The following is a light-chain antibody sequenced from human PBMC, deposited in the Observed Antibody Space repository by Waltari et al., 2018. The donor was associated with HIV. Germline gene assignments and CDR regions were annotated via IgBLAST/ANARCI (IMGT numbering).Light chain of an antibody. CDR1: QSISSW. CDR2: KSS. V-gene: IGKV1-5*03. Sequence: EIQMTHSASTMSASLGDRFTFTCRASQSISSWLAWYQQKPGKAPKLLIYKSSSLASGVPSRFSGSGSVTEFTLTISSLEPDDVATYYCQQYNSYSWTFVQGTKVEIK. CDR3: QQYNSYSWT. J-gene: IGKJ1*01.